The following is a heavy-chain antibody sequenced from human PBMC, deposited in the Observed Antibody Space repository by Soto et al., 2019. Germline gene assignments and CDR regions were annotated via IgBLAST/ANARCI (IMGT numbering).Heavy chain of an antibody. CDR2: ISWDGRST. CDR1: GFTFDDYS. V-gene: IGHV3-43*01. Sequence: EVQLVESGGVVVQPGGSLRLSCAASGFTFDDYSMHWVRQAPGKGLGWVSIISWDGRSTYYADSVEVRFTISRDNSKNSLYLQMNSLTTEDTAFYYCGKDGAVSDYTYLDYWGQGALVTVSS. CDR3: GKDGAVSDYTYLDY. J-gene: IGHJ4*02. D-gene: IGHD4-17*01.